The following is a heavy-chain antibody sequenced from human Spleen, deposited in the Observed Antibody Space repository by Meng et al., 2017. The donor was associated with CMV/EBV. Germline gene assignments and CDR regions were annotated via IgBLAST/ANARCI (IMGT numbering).Heavy chain of an antibody. CDR1: GFTFSSFV. D-gene: IGHD3-10*01. V-gene: IGHV3-30*04. CDR3: AKYGSGSNRDY. Sequence: LSLTCAASGFTFSSFVMHWVRQAPGKGLEWVAVISYDGSNESYADSVKGRFTISRHNSKNTLYLHMNSLRAEDTAVYYCAKYGSGSNRDYWGQGTLVTVSS. CDR2: ISYDGSNE. J-gene: IGHJ4*02.